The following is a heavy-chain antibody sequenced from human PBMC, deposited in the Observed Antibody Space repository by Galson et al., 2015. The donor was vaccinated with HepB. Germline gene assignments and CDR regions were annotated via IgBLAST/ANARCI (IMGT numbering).Heavy chain of an antibody. CDR2: INAGNGNT. V-gene: IGHV1-3*01. Sequence: SVKVSCKASGYTFTSYAMHWVRQAPGQRLEWMGWINAGNGNTKYSQKFQGRVTITRDTSASTAYMELSSLRSEDTAVYYCARSGNVVVTAISGANYWGQGTLVTVSS. CDR1: GYTFTSYA. CDR3: ARSGNVVVTAISGANY. D-gene: IGHD2-21*02. J-gene: IGHJ4*02.